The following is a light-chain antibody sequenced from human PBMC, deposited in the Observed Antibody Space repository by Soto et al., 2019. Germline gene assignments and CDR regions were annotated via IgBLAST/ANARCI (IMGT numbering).Light chain of an antibody. V-gene: IGKV1-5*01. Sequence: DIQMTQSPSTLSASVGDRVTITCRASQSISTWLAWYQQKPGKAPKLLIFEATTLGTGVPSRFSGSGSGTDFTLTITSLQPDDLATYYCQQYSTYWTFGQGTKV. CDR1: QSISTW. J-gene: IGKJ1*01. CDR2: EAT. CDR3: QQYSTYWT.